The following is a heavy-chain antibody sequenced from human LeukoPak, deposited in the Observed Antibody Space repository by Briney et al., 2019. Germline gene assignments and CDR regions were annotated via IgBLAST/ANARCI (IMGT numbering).Heavy chain of an antibody. J-gene: IGHJ4*02. Sequence: GGSLRLSCAASGFTFSDYYMSWIRQAPGKGLEWVSYISSSGSTIYYADSVKGRFTISRDNAKNSLYLQMDSLRAEDTAVYYCARVVRELRFLEWLSYFDYWGQGTLVTVSS. D-gene: IGHD3-3*01. CDR2: ISSSGSTI. CDR1: GFTFSDYY. CDR3: ARVVRELRFLEWLSYFDY. V-gene: IGHV3-11*04.